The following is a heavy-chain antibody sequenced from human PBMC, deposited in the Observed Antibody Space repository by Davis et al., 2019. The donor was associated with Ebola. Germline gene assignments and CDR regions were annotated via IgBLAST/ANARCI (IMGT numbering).Heavy chain of an antibody. CDR1: GFTFSSYS. V-gene: IGHV3-48*02. J-gene: IGHJ6*02. D-gene: IGHD3-3*01. CDR3: ARMGYDFWSGSYYYGMDV. CDR2: ISSSSSTI. Sequence: GESLKISCAASGFTFSSYSMNWVRQAPGKGLEWVSYISSSSSTIYYADSVKGRFTISRDNAKNSLYLQMNSLRDEATAVYYCARMGYDFWSGSYYYGMDVWGQGTTVTVSS.